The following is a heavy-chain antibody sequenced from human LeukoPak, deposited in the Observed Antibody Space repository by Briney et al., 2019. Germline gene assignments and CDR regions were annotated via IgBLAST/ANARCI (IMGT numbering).Heavy chain of an antibody. V-gene: IGHV1-2*02. CDR2: INPNSGGT. CDR1: GYTFTGYY. Sequence: ASVKVSCKASGYTFTGYYMHWVRQVPGQGLEWMGWINPNSGGTNYARRFQGRVTMTRDTSISTAYMELSRLRSDDTAVYYCARARRTYSSSWYGWFDPWGQGTLVTVSS. D-gene: IGHD6-13*01. CDR3: ARARRTYSSSWYGWFDP. J-gene: IGHJ5*02.